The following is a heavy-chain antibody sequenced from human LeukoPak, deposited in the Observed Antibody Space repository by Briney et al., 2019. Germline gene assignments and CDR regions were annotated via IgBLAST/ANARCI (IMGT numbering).Heavy chain of an antibody. CDR3: ARDRRRLRGMNGDGDAFDI. D-gene: IGHD1-1*01. V-gene: IGHV3-53*01. J-gene: IGHJ3*02. CDR2: IYSDGSI. CDR1: GFSVGGNY. Sequence: GGSLRLSCAASGFSVGGNYISWVRQAPGKGLEWVSMIYSDGSIFHADSVKGRFTMSRDNSRNTLDPRMNSLRVEDTAVYFCARDRRRLRGMNGDGDAFDIWGQGTMVTVSS.